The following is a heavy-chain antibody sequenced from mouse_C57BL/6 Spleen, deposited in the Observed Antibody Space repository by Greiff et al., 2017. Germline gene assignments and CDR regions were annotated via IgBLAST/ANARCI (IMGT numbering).Heavy chain of an antibody. V-gene: IGHV1-18*01. CDR3: AREGYYGSIHYYAMDY. Sequence: EVQLQQSGPELVKPGASVKIPCKASGYTFTDYNMDWVKQSHGKSLEWIGDINPNNGGTIYNQKFKGKATLTVDKSSSTAYMELRSLTSEDTAVXYGAREGYYGSIHYYAMDYWGQGTSVTVSS. CDR1: GYTFTDYN. J-gene: IGHJ4*01. D-gene: IGHD1-1*01. CDR2: INPNNGGT.